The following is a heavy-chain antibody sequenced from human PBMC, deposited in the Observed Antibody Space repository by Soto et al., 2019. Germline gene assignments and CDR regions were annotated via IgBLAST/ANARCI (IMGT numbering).Heavy chain of an antibody. D-gene: IGHD3-3*01. V-gene: IGHV1-69*02. J-gene: IGHJ4*02. Sequence: ASVKVSCKASGGTFSSYTISWVRQAPGQGLEWMGRIIPILGIANYAQKFQGRVTITADKSTSTAYMELSSLRSEDTAVYYCAILRVKSGYYTGLEXWGQGTLVTVSS. CDR3: AILRVKSGYYTGLEX. CDR2: IIPILGIA. CDR1: GGTFSSYT.